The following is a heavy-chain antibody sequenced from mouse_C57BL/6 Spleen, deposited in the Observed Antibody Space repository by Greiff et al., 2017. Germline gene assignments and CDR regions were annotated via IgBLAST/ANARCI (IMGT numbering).Heavy chain of an antibody. D-gene: IGHD1-1*01. V-gene: IGHV5-12*01. J-gene: IGHJ3*01. Sequence: EVKLVESGGGLVQPGGSLKLSCAASGFTFSDYYMYWVRPTPEKRLEWVAYISNGGGSTYYPDTVKGRFTISRDNAKNTLYLQMSRLKSEDTAMYYCARQDYYGSLGSWFAYWGQGTLVTVSA. CDR3: ARQDYYGSLGSWFAY. CDR2: ISNGGGST. CDR1: GFTFSDYY.